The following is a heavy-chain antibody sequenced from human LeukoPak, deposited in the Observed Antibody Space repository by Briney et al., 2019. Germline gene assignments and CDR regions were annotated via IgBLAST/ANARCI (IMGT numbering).Heavy chain of an antibody. CDR3: ARGHCSAGNCYVTFDY. J-gene: IGHJ4*02. Sequence: ASVKVSCKASGYTFTAYYIHWVRQAPGQGPEWMGWINPNSGGTNYAQKFQGRVTMTRDTSVTTTYMELSSLRSDDTAVYYCARGHCSAGNCYVTFDYWGQGTLVTISS. V-gene: IGHV1-2*02. D-gene: IGHD2-15*01. CDR2: INPNSGGT. CDR1: GYTFTAYY.